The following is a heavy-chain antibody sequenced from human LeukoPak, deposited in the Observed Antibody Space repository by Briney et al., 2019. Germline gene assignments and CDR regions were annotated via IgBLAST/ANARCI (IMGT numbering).Heavy chain of an antibody. CDR1: GYTFTSYG. J-gene: IGHJ4*02. D-gene: IGHD2-15*01. Sequence: RASVKVSCKASGYTFTSYGIRWVRQAPGQGLEWMGWISDYNGNTNYAQKLQGRVTMTTDTSTSTAYMELRSLRSDDTAVYYCARGGVVVAAGIIDYWGQGTLVTVSS. CDR3: ARGGVVVAAGIIDY. CDR2: ISDYNGNT. V-gene: IGHV1-18*04.